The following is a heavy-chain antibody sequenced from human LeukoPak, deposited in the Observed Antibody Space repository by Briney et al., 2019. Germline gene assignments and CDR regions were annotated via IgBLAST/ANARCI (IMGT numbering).Heavy chain of an antibody. J-gene: IGHJ3*01. CDR1: GFTFSILA. CDR3: VKVGLWRYRVGPTRT. V-gene: IGHV3-23*01. CDR2: ISGDGDYT. D-gene: IGHD1-26*01. Sequence: GGSLRLSCETSGFTFSILAMHWFRQTPGKGLEWVSAISGDGDYTGYAGSVKGRFTISRDNSKNTLYLQMNALAAADTATYYCVKVGLWRYRVGPTRTWAQETMVTVSS.